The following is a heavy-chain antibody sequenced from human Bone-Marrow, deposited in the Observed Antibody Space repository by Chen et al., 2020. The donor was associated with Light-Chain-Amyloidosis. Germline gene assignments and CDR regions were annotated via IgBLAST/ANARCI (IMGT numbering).Heavy chain of an antibody. J-gene: IGHJ4*02. CDR3: ARRRDGYNFDY. CDR1: GYTFPNYW. Sequence: EVQLEPSGPVEKKPGVSPKISCKGCGYTFPNYWSGWVRQMPGKGLEWMGVIYPNDSDARYSPSFEGQVTISADKSITTAYLQWRSLKASDTAMYYCARRRDGYNFDYWGQGTLVTVSS. CDR2: IYPNDSDA. V-gene: IGHV5-51*01. D-gene: IGHD5-12*01.